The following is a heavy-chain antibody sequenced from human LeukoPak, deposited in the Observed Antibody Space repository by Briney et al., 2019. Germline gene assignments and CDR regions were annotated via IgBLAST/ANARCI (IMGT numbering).Heavy chain of an antibody. CDR3: ARDASADVRN. J-gene: IGHJ4*02. CDR1: GGSISSSSYY. CDR2: IYYSGST. Sequence: PSETLSLTCTVSGGSISSSSYYWGWIRQPPGKGLEWIGSIYYSGSTYYNPSLKSRVTISVDTSKNQFSLKLSSVTAADTAVYYCARDASADVRNWGQGTLVTVSS. V-gene: IGHV4-39*07.